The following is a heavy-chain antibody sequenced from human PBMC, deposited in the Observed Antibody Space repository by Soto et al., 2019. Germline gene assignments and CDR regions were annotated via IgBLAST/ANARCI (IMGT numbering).Heavy chain of an antibody. D-gene: IGHD6-13*01. V-gene: IGHV3-74*01. Sequence: PGGSLRLSCAASGFTFSSYWMHWVRQAPGKGLVWVSRINSDGSSTSYADSVKGRFTISRDNAKNTLYLQMNSLRAEDTAVYYCARAPGAAGPLNFDYWGQGTLVTSPQ. CDR3: ARAPGAAGPLNFDY. J-gene: IGHJ4*02. CDR1: GFTFSSYW. CDR2: INSDGSST.